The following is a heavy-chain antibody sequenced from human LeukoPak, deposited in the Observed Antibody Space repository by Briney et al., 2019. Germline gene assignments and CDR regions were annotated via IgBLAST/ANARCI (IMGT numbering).Heavy chain of an antibody. CDR2: IWYDGSNK. J-gene: IGHJ4*02. CDR3: ARDPSRPYSSSWLDY. CDR1: GFTFSSYG. Sequence: GRSLRLSCAASGFTFSSYGMHWVRQAPGKGLEWVAVIWYDGSNKYYADSVRGRFTISRDNSKSTLYLQMNSLRAEDTAVYYCARDPSRPYSSSWLDYWGQGTLVTVSS. D-gene: IGHD6-13*01. V-gene: IGHV3-33*01.